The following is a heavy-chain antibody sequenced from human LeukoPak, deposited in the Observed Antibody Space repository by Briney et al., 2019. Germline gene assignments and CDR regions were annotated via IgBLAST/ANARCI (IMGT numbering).Heavy chain of an antibody. CDR2: INPNSGGT. CDR1: GYTFTGYY. D-gene: IGHD6-19*01. CDR3: ARVAVYYYYYMDV. Sequence: GASVKVSCKASGYTFTGYYMHWVRQAPGQGLEWMGWINPNSGGTNYAQKFQSRVTMTRDTSISTAYMELSRLRSDDTAVYYCARVAVYYYYYMDVWGKGTTVTVSS. V-gene: IGHV1-2*02. J-gene: IGHJ6*03.